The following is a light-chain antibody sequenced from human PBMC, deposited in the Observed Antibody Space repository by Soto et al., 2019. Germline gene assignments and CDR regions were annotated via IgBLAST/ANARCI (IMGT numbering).Light chain of an antibody. CDR1: QSVSSN. CDR2: GAS. V-gene: IGKV3-15*01. CDR3: QQYNNWPPLT. Sequence: EIMMTQSPATLSVSPGERATLSCRASQSVSSNLAWYQQKPGQAPRLLIYGASTRATGIPARFSGSGSGTEFTLTISSLQSEDFAVYSCQQYNNWPPLTFGGGTKVDIK. J-gene: IGKJ4*01.